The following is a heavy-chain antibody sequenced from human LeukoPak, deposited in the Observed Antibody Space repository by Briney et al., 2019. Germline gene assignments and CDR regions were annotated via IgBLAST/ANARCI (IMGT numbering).Heavy chain of an antibody. V-gene: IGHV4-34*01. D-gene: IGHD3-10*01. Sequence: PSETLSLTCAVYGGSFSGYYWSWIRQPPGKGLEWIGEINHSGSTNYNPSLKSRVTISVDTSKNQFFQKLSSVTAADTAVYYCARAKAQDVLLWFGELLYYFDYWGQGTLVTVSS. CDR3: ARAKAQDVLLWFGELLYYFDY. J-gene: IGHJ4*02. CDR1: GGSFSGYY. CDR2: INHSGST.